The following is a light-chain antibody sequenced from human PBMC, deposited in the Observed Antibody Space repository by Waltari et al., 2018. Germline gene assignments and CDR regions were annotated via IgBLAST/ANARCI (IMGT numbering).Light chain of an antibody. V-gene: IGLV2-14*01. J-gene: IGLJ2*01. CDR1: SSDVGAYNF. Sequence: QSALTQPASVSGSPGQSITISCTGTSSDVGAYNFVSWFQQHPGKAPKLLIYDVYNRPSGVSNRFSGSKSGNTASLTISGLQAEDEADYYCSSFTTITTLEVFGGGTKLTVL. CDR3: SSFTTITTLEV. CDR2: DVY.